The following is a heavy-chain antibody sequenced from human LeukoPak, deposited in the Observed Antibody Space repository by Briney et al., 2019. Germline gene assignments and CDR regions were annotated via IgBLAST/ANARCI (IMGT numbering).Heavy chain of an antibody. CDR3: AKAGSGSYQSLVDC. Sequence: GGSLRLSCAASGFTFSSYAMSGVRQAPGKGLEWVSAISGSGGSTYYADSVKGRFTISRDNSKNTLYLQMNSLRAEDTAVYYCAKAGSGSYQSLVDCWGQGTLVTVSS. J-gene: IGHJ4*02. CDR2: ISGSGGST. D-gene: IGHD1-26*01. V-gene: IGHV3-23*01. CDR1: GFTFSSYA.